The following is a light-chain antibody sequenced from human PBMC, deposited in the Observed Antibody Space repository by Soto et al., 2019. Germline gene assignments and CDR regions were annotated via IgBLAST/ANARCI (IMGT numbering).Light chain of an antibody. Sequence: QSALTQPASVSGSPGQSITISCTGTSRDVGSYNLVSWYQQHPGKAPKLMIYEVSKRPSGVSNRFSGSKSGNTASLTISGLQAEDVADYYCCSYAGSSRVFGGGTKLTVL. CDR2: EVS. V-gene: IGLV2-23*02. J-gene: IGLJ3*02. CDR1: SRDVGSYNL. CDR3: CSYAGSSRV.